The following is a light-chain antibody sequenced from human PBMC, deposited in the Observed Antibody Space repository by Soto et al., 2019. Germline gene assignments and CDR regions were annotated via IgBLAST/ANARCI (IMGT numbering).Light chain of an antibody. CDR3: ISYTSSSAYV. CDR1: SSDVGGYNY. V-gene: IGLV2-14*01. Sequence: QSALTQPASVSGSPGQSITISCTGTSSDVGGYNYVSWYQHHPGKAPKLMISEVSNRPSGVSNRFSGSKSGNTASLTISGLQAEDEADYYCISYTSSSAYVFGTGTKLTVL. CDR2: EVS. J-gene: IGLJ1*01.